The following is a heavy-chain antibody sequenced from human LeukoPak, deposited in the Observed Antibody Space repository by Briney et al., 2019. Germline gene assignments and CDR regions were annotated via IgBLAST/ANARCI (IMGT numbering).Heavy chain of an antibody. CDR2: INWNGGST. J-gene: IGHJ3*02. D-gene: IGHD3-3*01. V-gene: IGHV3-20*04. Sequence: GGSLRLSCAASGFTFDDYGMSWVRQAPGKGLEWVSGINWNGGSTGYADSVKGRFTISRDNAKNSLYLQMNSLRAEDTALYYCARDFTIFGVGNAFDIWGQGTMVTVSS. CDR3: ARDFTIFGVGNAFDI. CDR1: GFTFDDYG.